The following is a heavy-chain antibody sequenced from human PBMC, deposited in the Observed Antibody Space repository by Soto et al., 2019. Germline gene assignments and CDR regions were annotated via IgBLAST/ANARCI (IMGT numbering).Heavy chain of an antibody. J-gene: IGHJ6*02. D-gene: IGHD6-13*01. CDR2: INPKSGDA. Sequence: QVQLVQSGAEVKKPGASVKVSCKASGYTFTAYYIHWVRQAPGQGLEWMGWINPKSGDAKYAQKFQGRVTMTWDTSISTVYKDLSSLRSDDSAVHYCARAGIAAAGSGEYAMDVWGQGTTVTVSS. CDR1: GYTFTAYY. CDR3: ARAGIAAAGSGEYAMDV. V-gene: IGHV1-2*02.